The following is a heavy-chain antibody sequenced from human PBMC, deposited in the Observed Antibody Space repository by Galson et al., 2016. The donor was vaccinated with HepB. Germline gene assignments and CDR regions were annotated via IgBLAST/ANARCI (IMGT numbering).Heavy chain of an antibody. D-gene: IGHD5-12*01. CDR2: INPKTGGA. J-gene: IGHJ3*01. V-gene: IGHV1-2*02. CDR3: ARVKWLERAYDV. Sequence: SVKVSCKASGYIFTDKYLHWVRQAPGQGLEWMGWINPKTGGANSAQKFQGRVTMTRDTSICTAYMEVSRLTSDDTAVYFCARVKWLERAYDVWGQGTMVTVSS. CDR1: GYIFTDKY.